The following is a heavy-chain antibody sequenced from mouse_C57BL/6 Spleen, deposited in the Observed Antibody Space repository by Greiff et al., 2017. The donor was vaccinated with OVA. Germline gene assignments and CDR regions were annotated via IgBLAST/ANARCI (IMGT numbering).Heavy chain of an antibody. D-gene: IGHD2-3*01. CDR2: IDPSDSYT. CDR1: GYTFTSYW. Sequence: QVQLQQPGAELVRPGTSVKLSCKASGYTFTSYWMHWVKQRPGQGLEWIGVIDPSDSYTNYNQKFKGKATLTVDTSSSTAYMQLSSLTSEDAAVYYGARNDGYSYWGQGTTLTVSS. CDR3: ARNDGYSY. V-gene: IGHV1-59*01. J-gene: IGHJ2*01.